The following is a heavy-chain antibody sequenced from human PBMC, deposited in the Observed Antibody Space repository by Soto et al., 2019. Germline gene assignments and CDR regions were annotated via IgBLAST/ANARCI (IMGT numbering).Heavy chain of an antibody. D-gene: IGHD3-10*01. CDR3: ARDPPTLGHPSQDRLGWFGELSGYYYYMDV. V-gene: IGHV3-33*01. CDR1: GFTFSSYG. Sequence: GGSLRLSCAASGFTFSSYGMHWVRQAPGKGLEWVAVIWYDGSNKYYADSVKGRFTISRDNSKNTLYLQMNSLRAEETAVYYCARDPPTLGHPSQDRLGWFGELSGYYYYMDVWGKGTTVTVSS. CDR2: IWYDGSNK. J-gene: IGHJ6*03.